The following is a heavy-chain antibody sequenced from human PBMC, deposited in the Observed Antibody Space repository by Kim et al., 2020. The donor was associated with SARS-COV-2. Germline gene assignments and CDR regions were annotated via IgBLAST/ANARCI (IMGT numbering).Heavy chain of an antibody. CDR1: GFTLTTYT. V-gene: IGHV3-48*02. CDR3: ARDRFGDYAMDV. J-gene: IGHJ6*02. D-gene: IGHD3-10*01. Sequence: GGSLRLSCAVSGFTLTTYTMNWVRQAPGKGLEWVSYITSSGSSISYADSVKGRFTISRDVVKNLLFLQLNVLRDDDTAVYYCARDRFGDYAMDVWGQGTPVAVSS. CDR2: ITSSGSSI.